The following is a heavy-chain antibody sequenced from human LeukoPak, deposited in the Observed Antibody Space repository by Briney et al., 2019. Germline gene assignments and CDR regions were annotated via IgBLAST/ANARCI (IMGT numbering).Heavy chain of an antibody. CDR1: GGSFSGYY. D-gene: IGHD6-13*01. J-gene: IGHJ4*02. Sequence: SETLSLTCAVYGGSFSGYYWSWIRQPPGKGLEWIGEINHSGSINYNPSLKSRVTISVDTSKNQFSLKLSSVTAADTAVYYCARTWYSSSWRKVGFFDYWGQGTLVTVSS. V-gene: IGHV4-34*01. CDR2: INHSGSI. CDR3: ARTWYSSSWRKVGFFDY.